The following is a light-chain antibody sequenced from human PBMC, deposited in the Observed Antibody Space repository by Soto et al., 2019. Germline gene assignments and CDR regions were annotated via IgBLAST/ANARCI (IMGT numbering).Light chain of an antibody. V-gene: IGKV1-5*01. Sequence: DVQMTQSPSTLSASVGDRVTITCRASQNIDNWLAWYQQRPGKPPKILIYGASTLESGVPSRFSGSGSGTEFTLTITDLQPGDFATYFCQQYNTYSATFGQGTRLDNK. CDR2: GAS. CDR3: QQYNTYSAT. CDR1: QNIDNW. J-gene: IGKJ5*01.